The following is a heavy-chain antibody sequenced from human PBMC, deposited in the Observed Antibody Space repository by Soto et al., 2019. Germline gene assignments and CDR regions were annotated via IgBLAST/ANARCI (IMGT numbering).Heavy chain of an antibody. Sequence: QVQLVQSGAEVKKPGASVKVSCKASGYTLTTFFMHWVRQAPGQGLEWMGVINPGYPAGRSTTYAQTFQGRVTMTTDTCTSTVYTAQSRLRSDDTAVYYGAREPIVAGATTGMDVWGQGTTVTVSS. J-gene: IGHJ6*02. CDR1: GYTLTTFF. V-gene: IGHV1-46*01. D-gene: IGHD1-26*01. CDR3: AREPIVAGATTGMDV. CDR2: INPGYPAGRST.